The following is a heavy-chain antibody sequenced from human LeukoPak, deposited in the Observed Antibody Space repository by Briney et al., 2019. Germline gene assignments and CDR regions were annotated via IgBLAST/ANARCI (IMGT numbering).Heavy chain of an antibody. Sequence: SETLSLTCTVSGGSIRSGDYYWSWIRQPPGKGLEWIGYIYYSGSTYYNPSLKSRVTISVDTSKNQFSLKLSSVTAADTAVYYCARGGETTAPFDYWGQGTLVTVSS. CDR1: GGSIRSGDYY. J-gene: IGHJ4*02. D-gene: IGHD4-17*01. V-gene: IGHV4-30-4*01. CDR2: IYYSGST. CDR3: ARGGETTAPFDY.